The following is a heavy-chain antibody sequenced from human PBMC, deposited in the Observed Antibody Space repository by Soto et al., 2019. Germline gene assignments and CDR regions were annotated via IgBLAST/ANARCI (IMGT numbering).Heavy chain of an antibody. J-gene: IGHJ2*01. D-gene: IGHD3-22*01. CDR2: IIPIFGTA. Sequence: SVKVSCKASGGTFSSYAISWVRQAPGQGLEWMGGIIPIFGTANYAQKFQGRVTITADKSTSTAYMELSSLRSEDTAVYYCARDRXRYYDSSGYYYVGYFDLWGRGTLVTVSS. V-gene: IGHV1-69*06. CDR3: ARDRXRYYDSSGYYYVGYFDL. CDR1: GGTFSSYA.